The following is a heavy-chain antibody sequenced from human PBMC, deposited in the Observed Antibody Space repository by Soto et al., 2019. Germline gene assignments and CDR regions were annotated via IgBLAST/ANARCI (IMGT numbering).Heavy chain of an antibody. V-gene: IGHV3-23*01. J-gene: IGHJ6*02. CDR3: ANDFWSGYPGMDV. Sequence: GGSLRLSCAASGFTFSSDAMSWVRQAPGKGLEGVSAISGSGGSTYYADSVKGRFTISRDNSKTTLYLQMNSLRAEDTAVYYCANDFWSGYPGMDVWGQGTTVTVSS. CDR1: GFTFSSDA. CDR2: ISGSGGST. D-gene: IGHD3-3*01.